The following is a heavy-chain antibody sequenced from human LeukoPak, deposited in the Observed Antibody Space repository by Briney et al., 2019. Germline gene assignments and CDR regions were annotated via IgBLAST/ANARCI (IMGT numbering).Heavy chain of an antibody. CDR2: ISSSSSYI. Sequence: GGSLRLSCAASGFNFSSYWMHWVRQAPGKGLEWVSSISSSSSYIYYADSVKGRFAISRDNAKNSLYLQMNSLRAEDTAVYYCARDRKGDYWGQGTLVTVSS. CDR3: ARDRKGDY. CDR1: GFNFSSYW. V-gene: IGHV3-21*01. J-gene: IGHJ4*02.